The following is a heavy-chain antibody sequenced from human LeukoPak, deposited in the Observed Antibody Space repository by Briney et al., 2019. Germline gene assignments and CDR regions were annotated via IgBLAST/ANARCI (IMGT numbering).Heavy chain of an antibody. D-gene: IGHD3-3*01. CDR1: GLPFSSYA. J-gene: IGHJ4*02. V-gene: IGHV3-23*01. CDR2: ISGSGGST. CDR3: AKSFSSFDY. Sequence: GALRLSCAASGLPFSSYAMSWVRQAPGKGLEWVSAISGSGGSTYYADSVKGRFTISRDNSRNTLYLQMNSLRAEDTAVYYCAKSFSSFDYWGQGTLVTVSS.